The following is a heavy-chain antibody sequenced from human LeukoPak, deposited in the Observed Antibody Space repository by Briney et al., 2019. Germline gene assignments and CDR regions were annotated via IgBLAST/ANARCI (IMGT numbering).Heavy chain of an antibody. V-gene: IGHV4-4*09. CDR3: ARLTRLSTSPDRYYLDY. Sequence: PSETLSLTCTVSGDSISSYYWSWIRQPPAKGLEWIGYIYTSGGTNYIPSLKGRVTISIDTSKNQFSLKLSSVTAADSAVYYCARLTRLSTSPDRYYLDYWGQGTLVTVSS. CDR2: IYTSGGT. CDR1: GDSISSYY. J-gene: IGHJ4*02. D-gene: IGHD6-6*01.